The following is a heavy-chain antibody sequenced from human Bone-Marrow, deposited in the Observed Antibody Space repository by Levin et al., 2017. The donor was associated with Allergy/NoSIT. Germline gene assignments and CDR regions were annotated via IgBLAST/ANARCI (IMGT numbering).Heavy chain of an antibody. CDR2: ITTSSATK. J-gene: IGHJ3*02. D-gene: IGHD3-16*01. CDR1: GFNFRSYS. V-gene: IGHV3-48*01. CDR3: ARDGGVFDI. Sequence: GGSLRLSCAASGFNFRSYSLNWVRQAPGKGLEWLSYITTSSATKYYADSVKGRFTISRDNAKNSLHLQMNSLRVEDTGVYYGARDGGVFDIWGQGTMVTVSA.